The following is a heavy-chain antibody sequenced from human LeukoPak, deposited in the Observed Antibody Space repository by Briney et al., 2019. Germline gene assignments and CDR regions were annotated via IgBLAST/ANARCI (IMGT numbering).Heavy chain of an antibody. D-gene: IGHD2-2*01. J-gene: IGHJ5*02. CDR2: INHSGST. Sequence: SETLSLTCAVYGVSFSGYYWSWIRQPPGKGLEWIGEINHSGSTNYNPSLKSRVTISVDTSKNQFSLKLSSVTAADTAVYYCARATDIVVVPAAGRWFDPWGQGTLVTVSS. CDR1: GVSFSGYY. V-gene: IGHV4-34*01. CDR3: ARATDIVVVPAAGRWFDP.